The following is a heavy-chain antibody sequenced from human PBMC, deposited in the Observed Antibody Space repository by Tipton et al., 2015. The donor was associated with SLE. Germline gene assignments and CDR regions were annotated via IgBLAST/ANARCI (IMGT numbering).Heavy chain of an antibody. D-gene: IGHD6-19*01. CDR2: ISGSGSST. V-gene: IGHV3-23*01. CDR3: AKASSGSGWPSPFDY. J-gene: IGHJ4*02. Sequence: GSLRLSCAASGFTFSSYAMNWVRQAPGKGLEWVSTISGSGSSTYYADSVKGRFTISRDNSKNTLYLQMNSLRAEDTAVYYCAKASSGSGWPSPFDYWGQGTLVTVSS. CDR1: GFTFSSYA.